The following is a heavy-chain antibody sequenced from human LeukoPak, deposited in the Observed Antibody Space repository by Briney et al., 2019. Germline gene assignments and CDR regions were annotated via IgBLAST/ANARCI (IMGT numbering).Heavy chain of an antibody. D-gene: IGHD1-26*01. CDR3: ARSLVVGATYPYH. J-gene: IGHJ5*02. CDR1: GFTFSSYE. Sequence: QPGGSLRLSCAASGFTFSSYEMNWVRRAPGKGLEWVAFIRNDESNKYYADSVKGRFTISRDNAKNSLYLQLNSLRAEDTAVYYCARSLVVGATYPYHWGQGTLVTVSS. V-gene: IGHV3-33*08. CDR2: IRNDESNK.